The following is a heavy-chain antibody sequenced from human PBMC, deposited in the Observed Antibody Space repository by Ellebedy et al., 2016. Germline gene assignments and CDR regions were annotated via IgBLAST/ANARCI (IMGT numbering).Heavy chain of an antibody. CDR3: ASPPYGMDV. V-gene: IGHV4-34*01. Sequence: SETLSLXCAVYGGSFSGYYWSWIRQPPGKGLEWIGEINHSGSTNYNPSLKSRVTISVDTSKNQFSLKLSSVTAADTAVYYCASPPYGMDVWGQGTTVTVSS. CDR1: GGSFSGYY. CDR2: INHSGST. J-gene: IGHJ6*02.